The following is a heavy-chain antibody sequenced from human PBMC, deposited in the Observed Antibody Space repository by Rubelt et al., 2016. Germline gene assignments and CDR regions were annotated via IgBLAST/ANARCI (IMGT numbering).Heavy chain of an antibody. V-gene: IGHV3-66*02. D-gene: IGHD6-19*01. Sequence: SGGSTYYADSVKGRFTISRDNSKNTLYLQMNSLRAEDTAVYYCARSRNTVAGNVFWGQGTLVTVSS. CDR3: ARSRNTVAGNVF. CDR2: SGGST. J-gene: IGHJ4*02.